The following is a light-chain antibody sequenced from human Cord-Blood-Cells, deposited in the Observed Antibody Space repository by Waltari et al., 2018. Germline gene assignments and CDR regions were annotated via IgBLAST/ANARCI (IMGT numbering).Light chain of an antibody. V-gene: IGLV2-23*01. CDR2: EGS. Sequence: QSALTQPASVSGSPGQSITISCTGTSSDVGRYNLVSWYQQHPGKAPKLMIYEGSKRLSGVSNRFSGSKSGNTASLTISGLQAEDEADYYCCSYAGSSTWVFGGGTELTVL. CDR1: SSDVGRYNL. CDR3: CSYAGSSTWV. J-gene: IGLJ3*02.